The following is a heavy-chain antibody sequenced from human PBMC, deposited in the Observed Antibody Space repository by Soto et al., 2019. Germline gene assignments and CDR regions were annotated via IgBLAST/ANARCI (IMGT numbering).Heavy chain of an antibody. CDR1: GYTFTGYY. D-gene: IGHD1-26*01. J-gene: IGHJ6*02. Sequence: ASVKVSCKASGYTFTGYYMHWVRQAPGQGLEWMGWINPNSGGTNYAQKFQGRVTMTRDTSISTAYMELSRLRSDDTAVYYCASPSYSGSPRAHYYYYYGMDVWGQGTTVTVSS. V-gene: IGHV1-2*02. CDR2: INPNSGGT. CDR3: ASPSYSGSPRAHYYYYYGMDV.